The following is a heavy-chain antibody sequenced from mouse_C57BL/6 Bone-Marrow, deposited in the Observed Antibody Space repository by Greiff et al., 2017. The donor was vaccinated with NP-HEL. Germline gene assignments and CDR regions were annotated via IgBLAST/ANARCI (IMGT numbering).Heavy chain of an antibody. CDR2: IYPGSGNT. V-gene: IGHV1-76*01. D-gene: IGHD1-1*01. CDR3: ASVVGDFDY. J-gene: IGHJ2*01. Sequence: LVESGAELVRPGASVKLSCKASGYTFTDYYINWVKQRPGQGLEWIARIYPGSGNTYYNEKFKGKATLTAEKSSSTAYMQLSSLTSEDSAVYFCASVVGDFDYWGQGTTLTVSS. CDR1: GYTFTDYY.